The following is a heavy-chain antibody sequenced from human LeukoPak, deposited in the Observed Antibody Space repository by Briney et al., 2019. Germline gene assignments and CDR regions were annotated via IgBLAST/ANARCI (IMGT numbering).Heavy chain of an antibody. CDR3: AREGRGVSVGMDV. V-gene: IGHV4-59*01. J-gene: IGHJ6*02. CDR2: IYYSGST. Sequence: PSETLSLTCTVSGDSMRSFYWSFIRQPPGKGLEWIGYIYYSGSTNYNPSLKSRVTISVDTSKNQFSLKLSSVTAADTAVYYCAREGRGVSVGMDVWGQGTTVTVSS. CDR1: GDSMRSFY. D-gene: IGHD2-8*01.